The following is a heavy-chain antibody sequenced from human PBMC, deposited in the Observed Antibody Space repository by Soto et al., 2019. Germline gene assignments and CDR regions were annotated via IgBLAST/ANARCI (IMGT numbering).Heavy chain of an antibody. CDR1: GYTFTSYY. D-gene: IGHD3-10*01. V-gene: IGHV1-46*01. Sequence: ASVKVSCKASGYTFTSYYMHWARQAPGQGLEWMGIINPSGGSTSYAQKFQGRVTMTRDTSTSTVYMELSSLRSEDTAVYYCAMLRRRGYGMDVWGQGTTVTVSS. CDR2: INPSGGST. J-gene: IGHJ6*02. CDR3: AMLRRRGYGMDV.